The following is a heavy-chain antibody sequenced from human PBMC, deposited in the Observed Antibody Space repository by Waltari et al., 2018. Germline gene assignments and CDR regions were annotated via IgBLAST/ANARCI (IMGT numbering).Heavy chain of an antibody. Sequence: QVQLQQWGAGLLKPSETLSLTCAVYGGSFSGYYWSWIRQPPGKGLEWFGEINHSGSTNYNQALKSRVTISVDTSKNQFSLKLSSVTAADTAVYYCARGRRRVVVVAATFNWFDPWGQGTLVTVSS. J-gene: IGHJ5*02. CDR1: GGSFSGYY. D-gene: IGHD2-15*01. CDR2: INHSGST. CDR3: ARGRRRVVVVAATFNWFDP. V-gene: IGHV4-34*01.